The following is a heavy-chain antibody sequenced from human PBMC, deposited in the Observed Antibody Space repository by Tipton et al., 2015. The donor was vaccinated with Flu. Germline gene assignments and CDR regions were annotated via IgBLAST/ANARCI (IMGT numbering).Heavy chain of an antibody. CDR1: GGSVSSGSYY. Sequence: TLSLTCTVSGGSVSSGSYYWSWIRQPPGKGLEWIGYIYYSGSTNYNPSLKSRVTISVDTSKNQFSLKLSSVTAADTAVYYCARVGRWLQFGSFDFWGQGTLVTVSS. D-gene: IGHD5-24*01. J-gene: IGHJ4*02. V-gene: IGHV4-61*01. CDR2: IYYSGST. CDR3: ARVGRWLQFGSFDF.